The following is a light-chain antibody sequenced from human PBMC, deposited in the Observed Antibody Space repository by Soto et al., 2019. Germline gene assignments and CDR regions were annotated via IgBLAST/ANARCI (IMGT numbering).Light chain of an antibody. CDR2: DAS. V-gene: IGKV3-11*01. CDR1: QSISSY. CDR3: QQRTNWPPRYT. Sequence: EIVLTQSPATLSLSPGERATLSCRASQSISSYFAWYQQKPGQAPRLLIYDASNRATGIPARFSGSGSGTDFTLTISSLEPEDFAVYYCQQRTNWPPRYTFGQGTKLEMK. J-gene: IGKJ2*01.